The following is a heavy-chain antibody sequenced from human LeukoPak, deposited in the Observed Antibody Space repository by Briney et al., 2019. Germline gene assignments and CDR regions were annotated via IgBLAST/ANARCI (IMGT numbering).Heavy chain of an antibody. V-gene: IGHV5-51*01. CDR2: IYPGDSDT. D-gene: IGHD3-3*01. CDR3: ARQSSYDFWSGYPSDDDAFDI. Sequence: GESLKISCKGSGYSFTSYWIGWVRQMPGKGLEWMGIIYPGDSDTRYSPSFQGQVTISADKSISPAYLQWSSLKASDTAMYYCARQSSYDFWSGYPSDDDAFDIWGQGTMVTVSS. CDR1: GYSFTSYW. J-gene: IGHJ3*02.